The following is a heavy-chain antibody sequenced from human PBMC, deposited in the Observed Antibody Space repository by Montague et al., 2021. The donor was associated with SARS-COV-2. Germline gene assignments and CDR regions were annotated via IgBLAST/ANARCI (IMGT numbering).Heavy chain of an antibody. J-gene: IGHJ6*02. CDR3: ARYYERSLDV. Sequence: SETLSLTCTVSGDSITDYYWSWTRQPPGKGLEWIVNIFKNGKTDYNPSLKSRVITSVDTSKNQFSLKVTSVTAADTAVYYCARYYERSLDVCGQGTMVTVSS. V-gene: IGHV4-59*08. D-gene: IGHD3-22*01. CDR1: GDSITDYY. CDR2: IFKNGKT.